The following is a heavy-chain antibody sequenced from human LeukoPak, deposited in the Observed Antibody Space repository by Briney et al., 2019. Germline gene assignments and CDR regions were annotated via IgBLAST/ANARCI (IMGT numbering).Heavy chain of an antibody. CDR1: GGTFSSYA. Sequence: SVKVSCKASGGTFSSYAISWVRQAPGQGLEWMGGIIPIFGTANYAQKFQGRVTITADESTSTAYMELSSLRSEDTAVYYCAREDGGNGVNFDYWGQGTLVTVSS. D-gene: IGHD4-23*01. CDR3: AREDGGNGVNFDY. V-gene: IGHV1-69*01. J-gene: IGHJ4*02. CDR2: IIPIFGTA.